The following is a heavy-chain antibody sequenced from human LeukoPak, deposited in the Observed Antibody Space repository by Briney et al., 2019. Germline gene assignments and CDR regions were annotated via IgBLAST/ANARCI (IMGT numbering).Heavy chain of an antibody. V-gene: IGHV3-30*03. CDR3: ARVIAAAGYFDY. Sequence: GGSLRLSCAASGFTFSSYWMSWVRQAPGKGLEWVAVISYDGSNKYYADSVKGRFTISRDNSKNTLYLQMNSLRAEDTAVYYCARVIAAAGYFDYWGQGTLVTVSS. D-gene: IGHD6-13*01. CDR2: ISYDGSNK. CDR1: GFTFSSYW. J-gene: IGHJ4*02.